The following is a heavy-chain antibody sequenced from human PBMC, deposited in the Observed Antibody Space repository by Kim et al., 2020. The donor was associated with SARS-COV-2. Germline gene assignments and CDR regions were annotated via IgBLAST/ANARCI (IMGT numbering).Heavy chain of an antibody. Sequence: GGSLRLSCAASGFTFSDYYMSWIRQAPGKGLEWVSYISSSSSYTNYADSVKGRFTISRDNAKNSLYLQMNSLRAEDTAVYYCARVIPTSYYGMDVWGQGTTVTVSS. CDR1: GFTFSDYY. D-gene: IGHD2-2*01. CDR3: ARVIPTSYYGMDV. CDR2: ISSSSSYT. J-gene: IGHJ6*02. V-gene: IGHV3-11*05.